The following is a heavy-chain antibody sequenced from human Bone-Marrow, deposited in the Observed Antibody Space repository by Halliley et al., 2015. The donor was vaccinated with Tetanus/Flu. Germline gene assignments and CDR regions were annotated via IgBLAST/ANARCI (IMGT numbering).Heavy chain of an antibody. V-gene: IGHV3-21*01. CDR2: SSGTYI. CDR3: AREGHCSGGTCPRGWFDY. J-gene: IGHJ4*02. D-gene: IGHD2-15*01. Sequence: SSGTYIYYADSMKGRLTISRDNAKNSLYLQMNSLRAEDTAVYYCAREGHCSGGTCPRGWFDYWGQGTLVTVSS.